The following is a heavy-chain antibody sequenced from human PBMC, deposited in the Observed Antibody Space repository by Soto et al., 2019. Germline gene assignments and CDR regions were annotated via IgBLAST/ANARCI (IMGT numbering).Heavy chain of an antibody. CDR2: ISYDGSNK. V-gene: IGHV3-30*04. CDR1: GFTFSSYA. Sequence: GGSLRLSCAASGFTFSSYAMHWVRQAPGKGLEWVAVISYDGSNKYYADSVKGRFTISRDNSKNTLYLQMNSLRAEDTAVYYCARAQQQLIPYYYYSGMDVWGQGTTVTVSS. D-gene: IGHD6-13*01. CDR3: ARAQQQLIPYYYYSGMDV. J-gene: IGHJ6*02.